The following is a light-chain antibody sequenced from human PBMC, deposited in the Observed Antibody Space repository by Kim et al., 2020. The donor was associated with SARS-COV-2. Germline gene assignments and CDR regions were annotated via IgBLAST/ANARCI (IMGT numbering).Light chain of an antibody. CDR3: TSRDSRGKVV. J-gene: IGLJ2*01. Sequence: VDLGQTVRITCQGDRLRKYYTTGYQQKARQAPVLVFYAKDKRPSGVPDRFSGSTSGNTASLTITGAQAADEADDYCTSRDSRGKVVFGGGTKVTVL. CDR1: RLRKYY. V-gene: IGLV3-19*01. CDR2: AKD.